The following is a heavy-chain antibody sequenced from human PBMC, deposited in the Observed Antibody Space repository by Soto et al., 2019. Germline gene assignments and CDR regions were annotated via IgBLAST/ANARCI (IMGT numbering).Heavy chain of an antibody. Sequence: QVQLQESGPRLVKPSQTLSLTCTVSGGSISTTGYYWSWIRQRPDRGLEWIGYIYYSGTTYYNPSLQSRVSISVDTSNNQFSLTLRSVTAADTAVYYCARNAYGNSPAYYFDFWGQGTLVTVSS. CDR1: GGSISTTGYY. D-gene: IGHD2-21*01. CDR2: IYYSGTT. CDR3: ARNAYGNSPAYYFDF. J-gene: IGHJ4*02. V-gene: IGHV4-31*03.